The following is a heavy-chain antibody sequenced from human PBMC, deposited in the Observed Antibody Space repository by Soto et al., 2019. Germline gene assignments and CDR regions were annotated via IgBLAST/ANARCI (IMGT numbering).Heavy chain of an antibody. V-gene: IGHV4-30-2*01. Sequence: QLQLQESGSGLVKPSQTLSLTCAVPGGSISSGGYSWSWIRQPPGKGLEWIGYIYHSGSTYYNPSLKSRVTMSVDRSKNQFSLKLSSVTAAATAVYYCAAGGGLPRYYWGQGTLVTVSS. CDR3: AAGGGLPRYY. D-gene: IGHD5-12*01. CDR1: GGSISSGGYS. J-gene: IGHJ4*02. CDR2: IYHSGST.